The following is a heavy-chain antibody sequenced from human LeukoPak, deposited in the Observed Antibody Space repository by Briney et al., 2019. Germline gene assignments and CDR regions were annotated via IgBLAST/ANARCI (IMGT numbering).Heavy chain of an antibody. J-gene: IGHJ4*02. CDR3: ARGPHYYGSGSYYPFDY. CDR2: INPNSGGT. V-gene: IGHV1-2*02. CDR1: GYTFTGYY. D-gene: IGHD3-10*01. Sequence: ASVKVSCKASGYTFTGYYMHWVRQAPGQGLEWMGWINPNSGGTNYAQKFQGRVTMTRDTSISTTYMELRSLISDDTAVYYCARGPHYYGSGSYYPFDYWGQGTLVTVSS.